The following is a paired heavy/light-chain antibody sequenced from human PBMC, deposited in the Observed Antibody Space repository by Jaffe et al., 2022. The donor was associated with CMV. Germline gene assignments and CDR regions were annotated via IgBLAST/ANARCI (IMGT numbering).Light chain of an antibody. CDR1: TSNIGNKP. CDR3: AAWDDSLSGPV. V-gene: IGLV1-44*01. Sequence: QSVLTQPPSASGTPGQRVTISCSGGTSNIGNKPFDWYQQLPGAAPKLLMYNNNQRPSGVPDRFSGSRSGASASLAISGLQSEDEAHYYCAAWDDSLSGPVFGGGTKLTVL. J-gene: IGLJ2*01. CDR2: NNN.
Heavy chain of an antibody. Sequence: EVQLEESGGGLVQPGGSLRLSCAASGFTFRNFEMNWVRQAPGKGLEWVSFITGSGSTRHYAPSVAGRFTMSRDNAKNSLFLQMNNVRAEDTAVYYCVLGYTYGFGSFDYWGQGALVTVSS. CDR2: ITGSGSTR. J-gene: IGHJ4*02. CDR3: VLGYTYGFGSFDY. V-gene: IGHV3-48*03. D-gene: IGHD3-10*01. CDR1: GFTFRNFE.